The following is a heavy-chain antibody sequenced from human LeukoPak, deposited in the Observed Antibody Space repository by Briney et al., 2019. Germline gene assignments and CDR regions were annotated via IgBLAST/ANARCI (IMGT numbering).Heavy chain of an antibody. Sequence: GASVKVSCKASGYTFTSYPMHWVRQAPGQRLEWMGWINAGNGNTKYSQKFQGRVTITRDTSASTAYMELSSLRSEDTAVCYCARDWGFLNWFDPWGQGTLVTVSS. V-gene: IGHV1-3*01. CDR2: INAGNGNT. CDR3: ARDWGFLNWFDP. CDR1: GYTFTSYP. J-gene: IGHJ5*02. D-gene: IGHD3-16*01.